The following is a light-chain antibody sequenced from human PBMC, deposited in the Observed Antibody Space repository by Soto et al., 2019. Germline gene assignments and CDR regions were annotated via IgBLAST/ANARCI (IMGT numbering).Light chain of an antibody. CDR3: QQYNSYSGT. J-gene: IGKJ1*01. Sequence: DIQMTQSPSTLSASVGDRVTITCRASQSISSWLAWYQQKPGKAPKLLIYDASSLESGGPSRFSGSGSGTEFTHTLSSLQPDDFATYYCQQYNSYSGTFGQGTKVEIK. CDR1: QSISSW. CDR2: DAS. V-gene: IGKV1-5*01.